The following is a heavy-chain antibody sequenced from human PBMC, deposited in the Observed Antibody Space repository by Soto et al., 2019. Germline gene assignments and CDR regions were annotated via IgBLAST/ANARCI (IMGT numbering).Heavy chain of an antibody. CDR1: GFSLITSGVG. CDR2: IDWDDDK. Sequence: QITLKESGPTLVKPTQTLTLTCTFSGFSLITSGVGVGWIRQPPGKALEWLALIDWDDDKRYSPSLKSRLTITKDTSKNQVVLTMTNMNPVDTATYYCAHRGYSSSWVNWFDPWGQGTLVTVSS. D-gene: IGHD6-13*01. V-gene: IGHV2-5*02. CDR3: AHRGYSSSWVNWFDP. J-gene: IGHJ5*02.